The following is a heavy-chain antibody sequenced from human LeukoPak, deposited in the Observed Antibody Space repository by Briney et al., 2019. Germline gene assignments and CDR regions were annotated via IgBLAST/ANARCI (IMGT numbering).Heavy chain of an antibody. J-gene: IGHJ4*01. Sequence: PGRPLRLSCTASGFTFSSYAMHWVRQAPGKGLEWVAVISYDGSNKYYADSVKGRFTISRDNSKNTLYLQMNSLRAEDTAVYYCARDWVTTDGGGYWGHGTLVTVSS. CDR1: GFTFSSYA. CDR2: ISYDGSNK. D-gene: IGHD4-17*01. V-gene: IGHV3-30*04. CDR3: ARDWVTTDGGGY.